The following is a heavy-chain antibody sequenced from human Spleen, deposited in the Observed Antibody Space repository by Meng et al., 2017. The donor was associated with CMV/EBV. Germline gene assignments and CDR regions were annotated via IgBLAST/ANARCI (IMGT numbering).Heavy chain of an antibody. J-gene: IGHJ4*02. D-gene: IGHD3/OR15-3a*01. Sequence: SVKVSCKASGGTFSSYSITWIRQAPGQGLEWMGRIIPIIGTGNHAQKFQGRVTITADKSTSTAYLELSSLTSEDTAVYYCARVGALDWSIFDYWGQGTLVTVSS. V-gene: IGHV1-69*08. CDR3: ARVGALDWSIFDY. CDR1: GGTFSSYS. CDR2: IIPIIGTG.